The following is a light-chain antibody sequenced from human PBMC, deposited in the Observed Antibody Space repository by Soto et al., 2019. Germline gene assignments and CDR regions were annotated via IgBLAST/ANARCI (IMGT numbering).Light chain of an antibody. CDR3: SSHTSRGTPYV. CDR1: SSDVGAYNY. CDR2: DVS. V-gene: IGLV2-14*01. Sequence: QSVLTQPASVSGSPGQSITISCTGTSSDVGAYNYVSWYQQHPGKAPKLMIYDVSNRPSGISNRFSGSKSGNTASLTISGLQAEDEADYYCSSHTSRGTPYVFGTGTKAPS. J-gene: IGLJ1*01.